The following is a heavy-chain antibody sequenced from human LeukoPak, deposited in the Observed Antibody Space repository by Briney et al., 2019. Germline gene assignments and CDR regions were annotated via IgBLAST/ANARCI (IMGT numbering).Heavy chain of an antibody. CDR1: GFTFSSYS. CDR3: ARDLTGPSARRLEGFDY. Sequence: GGSLRLSCAASGFTFSSYSMNWVRQAPGKGLEWVSSISSSSSYIYYADSVKGRFTISRDNAKNSLYLQMNSLRAEDTAVYYCARDLTGPSARRLEGFDYWGQGTLVAVSS. V-gene: IGHV3-21*01. J-gene: IGHJ4*02. D-gene: IGHD6-6*01. CDR2: ISSSSSYI.